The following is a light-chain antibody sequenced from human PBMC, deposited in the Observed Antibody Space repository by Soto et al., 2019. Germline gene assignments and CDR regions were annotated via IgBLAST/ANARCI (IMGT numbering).Light chain of an antibody. J-gene: IGKJ5*01. CDR2: GAS. V-gene: IGKV3-15*01. CDR3: QQYHNWPPIP. CDR1: QNGNTK. Sequence: EVVMTHSPATLSVSLGERATRSGRASQNGNTKLAWYQQKPGQAPRLLIYGASTRATGIAARLSGSGSGTEFTLTISSLQSGDFAVYYCQQYHNWPPIPFGQGTRLEIK.